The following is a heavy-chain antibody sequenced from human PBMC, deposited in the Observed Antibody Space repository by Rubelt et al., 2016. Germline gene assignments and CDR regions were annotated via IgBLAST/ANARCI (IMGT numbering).Heavy chain of an antibody. D-gene: IGHD2-21*02. CDR3: ARDRVVVTAINGYYYYGMDV. CDR1: GFTFSSYW. V-gene: IGHV3-33*08. Sequence: VQLVESGGGLVQPGGSLRLSCAASGFTFSSYWMSWVRQAPGKGLEWVAVIWYDGSNKYYADSVKGRFTISRDNSKNTLYLQMNSLRAEDTAVYYCARDRVVVTAINGYYYYGMDVWGQGTTVTVSS. CDR2: IWYDGSNK. J-gene: IGHJ6*02.